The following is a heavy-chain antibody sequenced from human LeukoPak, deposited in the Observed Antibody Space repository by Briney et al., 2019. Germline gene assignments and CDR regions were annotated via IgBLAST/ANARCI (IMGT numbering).Heavy chain of an antibody. Sequence: GGPLRLSCAASGFTFDDYAMHWVRQAPGKGLEWVSLISWDGGSAYYADSVKGRFTISRDNSKNSLYLQMNSLKTDDTAVYYCATEGFTYGYHGIDIWGQGTIVTVSS. CDR3: ATEGFTYGYHGIDI. CDR2: ISWDGGSA. V-gene: IGHV3-43D*03. D-gene: IGHD5-18*01. J-gene: IGHJ3*02. CDR1: GFTFDDYA.